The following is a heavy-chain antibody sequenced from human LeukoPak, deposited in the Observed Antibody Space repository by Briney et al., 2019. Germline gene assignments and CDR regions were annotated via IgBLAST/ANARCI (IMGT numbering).Heavy chain of an antibody. V-gene: IGHV4-4*07. J-gene: IGHJ4*02. CDR2: IYTSGST. CDR1: GGSISSYY. D-gene: IGHD5-18*01. CDR3: ARQPVDTAMVT. Sequence: SDTLSLTCTVSGGSISSYYWSWIRQPAGKELKWFGRIYTSGSTNYNPSLKSRVTMSVDTSKNQFSLKLSSVTAADTAVYYCARQPVDTAMVTWGQGTLVTVSS.